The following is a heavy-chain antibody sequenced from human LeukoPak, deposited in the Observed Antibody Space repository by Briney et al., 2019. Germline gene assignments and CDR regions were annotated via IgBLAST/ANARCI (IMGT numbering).Heavy chain of an antibody. J-gene: IGHJ6*02. D-gene: IGHD3-3*01. CDR2: IYPGDSDT. CDR1: GYSFPTYW. Sequence: GESLKISCKASGYSFPTYWIGWVRQMPGKGLEWMGIIYPGDSDTRYSPSFQGQVTISADKSISTAYLQWSSLKASDTAMYYCAREGRTILYGMDVWGQGTTVTVSS. CDR3: AREGRTILYGMDV. V-gene: IGHV5-51*01.